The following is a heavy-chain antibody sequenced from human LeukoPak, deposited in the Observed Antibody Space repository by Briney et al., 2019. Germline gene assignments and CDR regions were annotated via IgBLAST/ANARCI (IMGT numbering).Heavy chain of an antibody. D-gene: IGHD3-3*01. CDR1: GYTFTSYD. Sequence: ASVKVSCKASGYTFTSYDINWVRQATGQGLEWMGWMNPNSGNTGYAQKFQGRVTMTRSTSISTAYMELSSLRSEDTAVYYCARVIVSDFWSGYYGSYYYYMDVWGKGTTVTVSS. V-gene: IGHV1-8*01. CDR2: MNPNSGNT. CDR3: ARVIVSDFWSGYYGSYYYYMDV. J-gene: IGHJ6*03.